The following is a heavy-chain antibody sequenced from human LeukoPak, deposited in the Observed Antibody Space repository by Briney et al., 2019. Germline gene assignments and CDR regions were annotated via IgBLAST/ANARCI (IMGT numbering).Heavy chain of an antibody. CDR2: ISAYNGNT. J-gene: IGHJ4*02. V-gene: IGHV1-18*01. CDR1: GYTFTSYG. Sequence: ASVKVSCKASGYTFTSYGNSWVRQAPGQGLEWMGWISAYNGNTNYAQKLQGRVTMTTDTSTSTAYMELRSLRSDDTAVYYCARDVSMYYYGSGSYYWGQGTLVTVSS. D-gene: IGHD3-10*01. CDR3: ARDVSMYYYGSGSYY.